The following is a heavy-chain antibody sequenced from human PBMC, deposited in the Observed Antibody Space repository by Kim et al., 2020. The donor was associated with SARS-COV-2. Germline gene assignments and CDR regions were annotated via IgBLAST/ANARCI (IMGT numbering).Heavy chain of an antibody. J-gene: IGHJ6*02. CDR2: MNPNSGNT. D-gene: IGHD3-22*01. CDR3: ARMIVVVSYYYYGMDV. CDR1: GYTFTSYD. V-gene: IGHV1-8*01. Sequence: ASVKVSCKASGYTFTSYDINWVRQATGQGLEWMGWMNPNSGNTGYAQKFQGRVTMTRNTSISTAYMELSSLRSEDTAVYYCARMIVVVSYYYYGMDVWGQGTTVTVSS.